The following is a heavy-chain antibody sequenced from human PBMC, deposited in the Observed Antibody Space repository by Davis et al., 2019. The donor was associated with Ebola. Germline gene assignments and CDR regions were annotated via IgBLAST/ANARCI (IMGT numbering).Heavy chain of an antibody. J-gene: IGHJ3*02. CDR2: IYPGDSDT. CDR1: GYNFATYW. Sequence: KVSCKGSGYNFATYWIGWVRQMPGKGLEWMGIIYPGDSDTRYSPSFQGQVTISADKSISTAYLQWSSLKASDTAMYYCARPGTAGTVDGFDIWGQGTMVTVSS. CDR3: ARPGTAGTVDGFDI. V-gene: IGHV5-51*01. D-gene: IGHD1-1*01.